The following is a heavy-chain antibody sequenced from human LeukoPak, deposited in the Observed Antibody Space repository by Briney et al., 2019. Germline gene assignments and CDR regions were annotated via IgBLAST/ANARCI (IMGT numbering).Heavy chain of an antibody. D-gene: IGHD6-6*01. J-gene: IGHJ6*02. Sequence: GGSLRLSCAASGFTFSSYAMSWVRQAPGKGLEWVSAISGSGGSTYYADSVKGRFTISRDNSKNMLYLQMNSLRAEDTAVYYCAKAEYSSNYGMDVWGQGTTVTVSS. CDR3: AKAEYSSNYGMDV. CDR1: GFTFSSYA. V-gene: IGHV3-23*01. CDR2: ISGSGGST.